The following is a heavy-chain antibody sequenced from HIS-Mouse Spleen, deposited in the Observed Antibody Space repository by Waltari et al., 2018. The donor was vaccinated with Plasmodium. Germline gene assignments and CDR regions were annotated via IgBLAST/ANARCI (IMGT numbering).Heavy chain of an antibody. J-gene: IGHJ4*02. Sequence: QVQLVESGGGVVKPGRSLRLACAASGLTVRSYGMDWVRQAPGKGLEWVAVISYDGSNKYYADSVKGRFTISRDNSKNTLYLQMNSLRAEDTAVYYCAKDRRSSSWYVDYWGQGTLVTVSS. D-gene: IGHD6-13*01. CDR1: GLTVRSYG. CDR3: AKDRRSSSWYVDY. CDR2: ISYDGSNK. V-gene: IGHV3-30*18.